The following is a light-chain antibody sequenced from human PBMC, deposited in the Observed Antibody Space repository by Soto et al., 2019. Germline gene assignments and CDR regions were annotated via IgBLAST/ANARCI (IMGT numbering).Light chain of an antibody. CDR2: GAS. V-gene: IGKV1-16*02. CDR3: QQYDSHPLT. CDR1: QGISNS. Sequence: MTQSPSTLSAFVGDRVTITCRASQGISNSLAWFQQRPGKAPRSLIYGASKLQTGVPSKFSGSAVGTDFTLTISSLQPEDSGTYYCQQYDSHPLTFGGGTKVEI. J-gene: IGKJ4*01.